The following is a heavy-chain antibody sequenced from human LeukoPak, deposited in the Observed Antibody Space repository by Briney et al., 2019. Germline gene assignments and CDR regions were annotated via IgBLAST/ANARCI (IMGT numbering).Heavy chain of an antibody. CDR3: ARPGPVYDSSGYYYDAFDL. CDR2: VYASGST. V-gene: IGHV4-4*07. J-gene: IGHJ3*01. Sequence: SETLSLTCTVSGGSTRGYYWSWIRQPAGEGLELIGRVYASGSTNYNPSLKSRVTMSVDTSKNQFSLSLSSVTAADTAVYYCARPGPVYDSSGYYYDAFDLWGPGKMVTVSS. D-gene: IGHD3-22*01. CDR1: GGSTRGYY.